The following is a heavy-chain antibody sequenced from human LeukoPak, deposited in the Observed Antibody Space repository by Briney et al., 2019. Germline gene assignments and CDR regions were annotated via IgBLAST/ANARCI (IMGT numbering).Heavy chain of an antibody. CDR3: ARDRTPGFTYYYDSSGYSGMDV. CDR1: GYTFTGYY. J-gene: IGHJ6*02. D-gene: IGHD3-22*01. Sequence: ASVTVSCKASGYTFTGYYMHWVRQAPGQGMEWMGWINHNSGGTNYAQKFQGRGTMNRDTSISTAYMELSRLRSDDAAVYYCARDRTPGFTYYYDSSGYSGMDVWGQGTTVTVSS. CDR2: INHNSGGT. V-gene: IGHV1-2*02.